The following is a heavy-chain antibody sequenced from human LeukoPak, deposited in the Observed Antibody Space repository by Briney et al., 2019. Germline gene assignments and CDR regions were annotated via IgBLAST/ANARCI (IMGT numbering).Heavy chain of an antibody. V-gene: IGHV3-21*01. CDR3: ASSISSSSDY. CDR2: ISSSSSYI. Sequence: GGSVRLSCAASGFTFSSYSMNWVRQAPGKGLEWVSSISSSSSYIYYADSLKGGFTISRDNAKNSLYLKMNSPRAEDTAVYYCASSISSSSDYWGQGTLVTVSS. J-gene: IGHJ4*02. CDR1: GFTFSSYS. D-gene: IGHD6-13*01.